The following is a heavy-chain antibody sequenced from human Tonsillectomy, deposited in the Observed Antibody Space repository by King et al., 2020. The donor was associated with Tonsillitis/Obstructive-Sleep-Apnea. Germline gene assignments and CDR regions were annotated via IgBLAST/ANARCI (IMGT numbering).Heavy chain of an antibody. CDR1: GFTFSNAW. V-gene: IGHV3-15*01. CDR3: TTQRTVSPWEDWFDP. D-gene: IGHD4-11*01. CDR2: IKSKTDGGTT. J-gene: IGHJ5*02. Sequence: VQLVESGGGLVKPGGSLRLSCAASGFTFSNAWMSWVRQAPGKGLEWVGRIKSKTDGGTTDYAAPVKGRFTISRDDSKNTLYLQMNSLKTEDTAVYYCTTQRTVSPWEDWFDPWGQGTLVTVSS.